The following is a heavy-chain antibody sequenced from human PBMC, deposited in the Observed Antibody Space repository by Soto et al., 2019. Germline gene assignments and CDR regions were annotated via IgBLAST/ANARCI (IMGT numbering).Heavy chain of an antibody. V-gene: IGHV3-30*04. Sequence: KGLEWVAVISYDGSTIYYADSEKGRFTLSRDNAKNSLYLQMHSLRVEDTAVYYCARSEEEKKEAACFVLCRTGLTYY. J-gene: IGHJ6*01. CDR2: ISYDGSTI. D-gene: IGHD3-16*01. CDR3: ARSEEEKKEAACFVLCRTGLTYY.